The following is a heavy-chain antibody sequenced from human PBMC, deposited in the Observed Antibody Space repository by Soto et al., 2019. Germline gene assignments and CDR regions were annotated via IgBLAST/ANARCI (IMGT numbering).Heavy chain of an antibody. CDR1: GGTFSSYT. CDR2: IIPILGIA. Sequence: QVQLVQSGAEVKKPGSSVKVSCKASGGTFSSYTISWVRQAPGQGLEWMGRIIPILGIANYAQKFQGRVTITADKSTSIADMELRSLRSEDTGVYYCASWWLRLVPYYDNCGMDVWGQGTTVTVSS. D-gene: IGHD5-12*01. J-gene: IGHJ6*02. V-gene: IGHV1-69*02. CDR3: ASWWLRLVPYYDNCGMDV.